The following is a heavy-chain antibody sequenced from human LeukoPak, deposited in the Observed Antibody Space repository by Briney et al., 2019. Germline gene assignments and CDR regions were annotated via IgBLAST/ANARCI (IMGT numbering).Heavy chain of an antibody. CDR1: GFTFSSYG. Sequence: GGSLRLCCAASGFTFSSYGMHWVRQAPGKGLEWVAVIWYDGSNKYYADSVKGRFTISRDNSKNTLYLQMNSLRAEDTAVYYCARGVRAADGADYWGQGTLVTVSS. CDR3: ARGVRAADGADY. V-gene: IGHV3-33*01. D-gene: IGHD6-13*01. CDR2: IWYDGSNK. J-gene: IGHJ4*02.